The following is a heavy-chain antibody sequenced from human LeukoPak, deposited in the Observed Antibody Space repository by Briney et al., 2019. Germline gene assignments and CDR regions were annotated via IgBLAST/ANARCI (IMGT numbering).Heavy chain of an antibody. CDR3: ARGTASTGLDN. CDR1: GFTFSSYS. V-gene: IGHV3-48*04. J-gene: IGHJ4*02. CDR2: ISSRSSSI. D-gene: IGHD1-1*01. Sequence: GGSLRLSCAASGFTFSSYSMNWVRQAPGKGLEWVSYISSRSSSIYYADSVKGRFTISRDNAKNTLYLQMNSLRAEDTAVYYCARGTASTGLDNWGQGALVTVSS.